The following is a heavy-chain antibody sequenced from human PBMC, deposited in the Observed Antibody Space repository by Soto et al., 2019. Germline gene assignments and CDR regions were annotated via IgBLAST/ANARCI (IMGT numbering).Heavy chain of an antibody. CDR2: IYSGGST. CDR1: GFTVSSNY. Sequence: GESLKISCAASGFTVSSNYMSWVRKAPGKGLEWVSVIYSGGSTYYADSVKGRFTISRDNSKNTLYLQMNSLRAEDTAVYYCASTYYYGSGSYLDAFDIWGQGTMVTVSS. V-gene: IGHV3-53*01. D-gene: IGHD3-10*01. J-gene: IGHJ3*02. CDR3: ASTYYYGSGSYLDAFDI.